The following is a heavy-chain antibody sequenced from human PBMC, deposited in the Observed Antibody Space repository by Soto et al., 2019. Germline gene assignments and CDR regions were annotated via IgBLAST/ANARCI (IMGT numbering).Heavy chain of an antibody. CDR3: EREGGGLWFGEFAAFDI. D-gene: IGHD3-10*01. CDR1: VGTFSSYA. Sequence: SVKVSCKASVGTFSSYAISWVRQAPGQGLEWMGGIIPIFGTASYAQKFQGRVTITADESTSTAYMELSSLRSEDTAVYYCEREGGGLWFGEFAAFDIWGQGTMVTVSS. J-gene: IGHJ3*02. CDR2: IIPIFGTA. V-gene: IGHV1-69*13.